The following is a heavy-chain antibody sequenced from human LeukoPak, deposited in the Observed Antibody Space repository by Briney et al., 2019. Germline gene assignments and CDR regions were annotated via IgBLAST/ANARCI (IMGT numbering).Heavy chain of an antibody. D-gene: IGHD1-26*01. CDR3: ARDEASGSYFDY. CDR2: IIPILGIA. CDR1: GGTFSSYA. Sequence: ASVKVSCKASGGTFSSYAISWVRQAPGQGLEWMGRIIPILGIANYAQKFQGRVTITADKSTSTAYMELSSLRPEDTAVYYCARDEASGSYFDYWGQGTLVTVSS. V-gene: IGHV1-69*04. J-gene: IGHJ4*02.